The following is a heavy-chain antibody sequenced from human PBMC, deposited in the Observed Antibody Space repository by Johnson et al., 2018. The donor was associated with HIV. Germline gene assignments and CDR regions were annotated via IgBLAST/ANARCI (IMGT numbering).Heavy chain of an antibody. V-gene: IGHV3-53*01. Sequence: VQLVESGGGLVQPGGSLRLSCRASGFPFSNAWMNWVRQAPGKGLESVSVVYSGGTTHYADSVKGRSTISRDNTKNSLSLQMFSLRAEDTALYYCARGGAYSSSWFDAFDVWGQGTMVTVSS. CDR3: ARGGAYSSSWFDAFDV. D-gene: IGHD6-13*01. J-gene: IGHJ3*01. CDR2: VYSGGTT. CDR1: GFPFSNAW.